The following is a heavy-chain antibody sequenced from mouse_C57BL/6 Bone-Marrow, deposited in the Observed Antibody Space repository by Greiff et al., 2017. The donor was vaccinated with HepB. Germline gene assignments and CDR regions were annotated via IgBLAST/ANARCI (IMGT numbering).Heavy chain of an antibody. J-gene: IGHJ4*01. D-gene: IGHD2-1*01. CDR3: ARRDYGNYEDAMDY. CDR2: IHPNSGST. Sequence: QVQLQQPGAELVKPGASVKLSCKASGYTFTSYWMHWVKQRPGQGLEWIGMIHPNSGSTNYNEKFTSKATLTVDKSSSTAYMQLSSLTSEDSAVYYCARRDYGNYEDAMDYWGQGTSVTVSS. CDR1: GYTFTSYW. V-gene: IGHV1-64*01.